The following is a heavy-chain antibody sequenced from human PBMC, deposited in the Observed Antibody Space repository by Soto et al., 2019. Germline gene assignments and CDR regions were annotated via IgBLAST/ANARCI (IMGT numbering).Heavy chain of an antibody. CDR2: INPNSGGT. V-gene: IGHV1-2*04. CDR3: ARGHRTIFGVVIMDGGFWFDP. D-gene: IGHD3-3*01. Sequence: ASVKVSCKASGYTFTGYYMHWVRQAPGQGLEWMGWINPNSGGTNYAQKFQGWVTMTRDTSISTAYMELSRLRSDDTAVYYCARGHRTIFGVVIMDGGFWFDPWGQGTLVTVSS. CDR1: GYTFTGYY. J-gene: IGHJ5*02.